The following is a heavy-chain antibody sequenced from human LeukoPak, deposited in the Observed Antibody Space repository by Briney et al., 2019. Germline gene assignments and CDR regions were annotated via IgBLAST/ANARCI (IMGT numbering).Heavy chain of an antibody. CDR2: IYHSGST. Sequence: SETLSLTCTVSGGSISSYSWSWIRQPPGKGLEWIGYIYHSGSTYYNPSLKSRVTISVDRSKNQFSLELSSVTAADTAVYYCARGAGCGGDCYSGNNWFDPWGQGTLVTVSS. J-gene: IGHJ5*02. CDR1: GGSISSYS. D-gene: IGHD2-21*02. CDR3: ARGAGCGGDCYSGNNWFDP. V-gene: IGHV4-30-2*01.